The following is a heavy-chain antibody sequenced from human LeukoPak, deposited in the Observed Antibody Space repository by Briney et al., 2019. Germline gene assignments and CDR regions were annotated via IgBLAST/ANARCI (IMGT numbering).Heavy chain of an antibody. CDR3: ATQSITLVVVISPFDY. J-gene: IGHJ4*02. CDR1: GLTFSNFP. CDR2: IQDDGATT. Sequence: PGGSLRLSCAASGLTFSNFPMHWVRQAPGKGLEWVALIQDDGATTNYVDSVRGRFTISRDNSKSTVYLQMNSLKPDDTAVYYCATQSITLVVVISPFDYWGQGPLVTVSS. D-gene: IGHD3-22*01. V-gene: IGHV3-30*02.